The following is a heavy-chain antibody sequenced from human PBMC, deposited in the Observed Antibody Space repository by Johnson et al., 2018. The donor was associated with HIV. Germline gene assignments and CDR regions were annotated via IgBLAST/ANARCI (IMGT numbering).Heavy chain of an antibody. V-gene: IGHV3-30-3*01. CDR3: ARPEINCSSTSCQKAGAFDI. CDR2: ISYDGSNK. D-gene: IGHD2-2*01. CDR1: GFTFSIYA. J-gene: IGHJ3*02. Sequence: VQLVESGGGVVQPGRSLRLSCAASGFTFSIYAMHWVRQAPGKGLEWVAVISYDGSNKYYADSVKGRFTISIDNSKNTLYLQMNSLRAEDTAVYYCARPEINCSSTSCQKAGAFDIWGQGTMVTVSS.